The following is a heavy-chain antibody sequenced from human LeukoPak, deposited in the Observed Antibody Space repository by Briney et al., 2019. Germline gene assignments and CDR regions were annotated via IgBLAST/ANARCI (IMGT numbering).Heavy chain of an antibody. CDR1: GGSISSYY. CDR2: IYTSGST. D-gene: IGHD6-19*01. V-gene: IGHV4-4*07. J-gene: IGHJ4*02. Sequence: SETLSLTCTVSGGSISSYYWSWIRQPAGKGLEWIGRIYTSGSTNYNPSLKSRVTMSIDTSKNQLSLKLTSVTAADTAVYYCARDGGVAVAGTVDFWGQGTPVTVSS. CDR3: ARDGGVAVAGTVDF.